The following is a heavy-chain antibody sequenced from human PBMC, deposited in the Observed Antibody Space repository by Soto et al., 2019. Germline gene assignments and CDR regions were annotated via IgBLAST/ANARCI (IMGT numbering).Heavy chain of an antibody. CDR2: IDPSDSYT. CDR3: ARKGYYYDSSGYYPFSSYYYYYGMDV. J-gene: IGHJ6*02. D-gene: IGHD3-22*01. CDR1: GYSFTSYW. Sequence: GESLKISCKGSGYSFTSYWISWVRQMPGKGLEWMGRIDPSDSYTNYSPSFQGHVTISADKSISTAYLQWSSLKASDTAMYYCARKGYYYDSSGYYPFSSYYYYYGMDVWGQGTTVTVSS. V-gene: IGHV5-10-1*01.